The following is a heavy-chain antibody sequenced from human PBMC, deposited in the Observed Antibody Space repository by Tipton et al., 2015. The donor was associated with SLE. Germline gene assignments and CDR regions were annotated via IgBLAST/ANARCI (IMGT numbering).Heavy chain of an antibody. J-gene: IGHJ4*02. D-gene: IGHD2-15*01. CDR3: ARVPGGGSLRFDY. CDR1: GYTFTGYY. V-gene: IGHV1-2*06. CDR2: INPNSGGT. Sequence: QLVQSGAEVKKPGSSVKVSCKASGYTFTGYYMHWVRQAPGQGLEWMGRINPNSGGTNYAQKFQGRVTMTRDTSISTAYMELSRLRSDDTAVYYCARVPGGGSLRFDYWGQGTLVTVSS.